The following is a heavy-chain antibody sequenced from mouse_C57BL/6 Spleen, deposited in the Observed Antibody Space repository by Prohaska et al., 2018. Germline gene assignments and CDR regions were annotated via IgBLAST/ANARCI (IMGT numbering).Heavy chain of an antibody. V-gene: IGHV1-55*01. J-gene: IGHJ2*01. D-gene: IGHD3-3*01. Sequence: SVKMSCKASGYTFTSYWLTWVKQSPGQGLEWIGDISPGSGSTNYNEKIKSKATLTVDTSTSTAYMQLSSLTSEDSAVYYCARRDSYWGQGTTLTVSS. CDR3: ARRDSY. CDR2: ISPGSGST. CDR1: GYTFTSYW.